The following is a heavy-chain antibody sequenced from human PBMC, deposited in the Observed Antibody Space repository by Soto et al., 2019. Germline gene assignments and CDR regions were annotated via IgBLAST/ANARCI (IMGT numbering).Heavy chain of an antibody. J-gene: IGHJ6*02. CDR1: GGSFSGYY. CDR2: INHSGST. Sequence: SETLSLTCAVYGGSFSGYYWSWIRQPPGKGLEWIGEINHSGSTNYNPSLKSRVTISVDTSKNQFSLKLSSVTAADTAVYYCARGGMYYDILTGYLLPYYGMDVWGQGTTVTVS. CDR3: ARGGMYYDILTGYLLPYYGMDV. V-gene: IGHV4-34*01. D-gene: IGHD3-9*01.